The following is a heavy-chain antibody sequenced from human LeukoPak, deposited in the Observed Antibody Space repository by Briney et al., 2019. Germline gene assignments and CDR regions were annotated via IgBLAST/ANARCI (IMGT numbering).Heavy chain of an antibody. Sequence: GSLRLSRAASGFTFSSTSMSWVRQAPGKGLEWVAVTVGGGDGTYYADSVKGRFTISRDNSKNTLYLQMNSLRAEDTAVYYCAGDRATSYFDYWGQGALVTISS. CDR1: GFTFSSTS. J-gene: IGHJ4*02. V-gene: IGHV3-23*01. D-gene: IGHD1-26*01. CDR3: AGDRATSYFDY. CDR2: TVGGGDGT.